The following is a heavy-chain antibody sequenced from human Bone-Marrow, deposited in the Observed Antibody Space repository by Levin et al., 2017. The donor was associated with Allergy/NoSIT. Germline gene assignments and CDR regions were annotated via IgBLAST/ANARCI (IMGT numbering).Heavy chain of an antibody. CDR1: GFSFSDYG. V-gene: IGHV3-23*01. D-gene: IGHD2/OR15-2a*01. CDR3: AKDSGADTLFFDY. J-gene: IGHJ4*02. Sequence: GGSLRLSCVVSGFSFSDYGMSWVRQAPGKGLEWVSTVDNGGGRTYYADSVKGRFTISRDNAKKTLYLQMNSLRVDDAAVYYCAKDSGADTLFFDYWGQGILVTVSS. CDR2: VDNGGGRT.